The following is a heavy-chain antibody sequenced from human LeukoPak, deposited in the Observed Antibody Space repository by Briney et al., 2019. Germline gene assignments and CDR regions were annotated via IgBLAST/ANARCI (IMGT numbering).Heavy chain of an antibody. CDR1: GYSFIGYY. V-gene: IGHV1-2*02. J-gene: IGHJ6*03. CDR3: AALDYDDHSYHFMEV. D-gene: IGHD3-22*01. CDR2: INPNSDAT. Sequence: ASVKVSCTASGYSFIGYYIHWVRQAPGQGLEWMAWINPNSDATKYAQTFQGRVTVTRDTSTTTAYMELRSLRSDDTAVYYCAALDYDDHSYHFMEVWGKGTPVTVSS.